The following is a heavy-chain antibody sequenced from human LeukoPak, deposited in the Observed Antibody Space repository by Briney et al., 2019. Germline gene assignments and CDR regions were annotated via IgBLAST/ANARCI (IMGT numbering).Heavy chain of an antibody. CDR1: GGSISSSSYY. CDR3: AREHCSSTSCYEADWFNP. D-gene: IGHD2-2*01. CDR2: IYYSGST. Sequence: PSETLSLTCTVSGGSISSSSYYWGWIRQPPGKGLEWIGSIYYSGSTYYNPSLKSRVTISVDTSKNQFSLKLSSVTAADTAVYYCAREHCSSTSCYEADWFNPWGQGTLVTVSS. J-gene: IGHJ5*02. V-gene: IGHV4-39*07.